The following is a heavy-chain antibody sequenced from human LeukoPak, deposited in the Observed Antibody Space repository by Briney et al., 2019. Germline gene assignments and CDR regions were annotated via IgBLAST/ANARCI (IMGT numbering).Heavy chain of an antibody. CDR3: ARGEVGSSWIPYYFDY. D-gene: IGHD6-13*01. Sequence: SETLSLTCTVSGGSISSYYWSWIRQPPGKGLEWIGYIYYSGSTYYNPSLKSRVTISVDTSKNQFSLKLSSVTAADTAVYYCARGEVGSSWIPYYFDYWGQGTLVTVSS. CDR1: GGSISSYY. V-gene: IGHV4-59*01. CDR2: IYYSGST. J-gene: IGHJ4*02.